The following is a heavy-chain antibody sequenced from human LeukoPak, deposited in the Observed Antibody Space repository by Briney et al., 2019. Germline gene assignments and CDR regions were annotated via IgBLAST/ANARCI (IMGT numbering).Heavy chain of an antibody. CDR3: AREPESSGLNY. V-gene: IGHV3-30*04. J-gene: IGHJ4*02. D-gene: IGHD3-22*01. Sequence: GRSLRLSCAASGFTFSSYAMHWVRQAPGKGLEWVAVISYDGSNKYYADSVKGRFTISRDNSKNTLYLQMNSLRAEDTAVYYCAREPESSGLNYWGQGTLVTVSS. CDR2: ISYDGSNK. CDR1: GFTFSSYA.